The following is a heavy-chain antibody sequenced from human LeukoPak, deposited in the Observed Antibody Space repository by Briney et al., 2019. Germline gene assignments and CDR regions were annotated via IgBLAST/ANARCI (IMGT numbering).Heavy chain of an antibody. CDR3: ATGLAPPELELRRLYYYYGMDV. CDR2: INPSGGST. CDR1: GYTFTSYY. V-gene: IGHV1-46*01. D-gene: IGHD1-7*01. Sequence: ASVKVSCKASGYTFTSYYMHWVRQAPGQGLEWMGIINPSGGSTIYAQKFQGRVTMTEDTSTDTAYMELSSLRSEDTAVYYCATGLAPPELELRRLYYYYGMDVWGQGTTVTVSS. J-gene: IGHJ6*02.